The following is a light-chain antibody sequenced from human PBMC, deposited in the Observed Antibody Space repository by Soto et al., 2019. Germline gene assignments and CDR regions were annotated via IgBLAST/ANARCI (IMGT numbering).Light chain of an antibody. Sequence: DIQMTQSPSSLSASVGDRVTITCRASQSISSYLNWYQQKPGQAPKLLIYDASSLQSGVTSRFSGSGSETDFTLTISSLHPEDFATYYCQQSYNTPRTFGQGTKVEIK. V-gene: IGKV1-39*01. CDR1: QSISSY. CDR3: QQSYNTPRT. J-gene: IGKJ1*01. CDR2: DAS.